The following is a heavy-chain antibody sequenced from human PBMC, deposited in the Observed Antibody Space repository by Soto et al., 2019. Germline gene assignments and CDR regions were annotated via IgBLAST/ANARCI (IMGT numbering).Heavy chain of an antibody. CDR1: GFTFSSYA. Sequence: EVQLLESGGGLVQPGGSLRLSCAASGFTFSSYAMSWVRQAPGKGLEWVSAISGSGGSTYYADSVKGRFTISRDNAKNTLYLQMNSLRAEDTAVYYCAKGKIVVVPAAEKGPFDYWGQGTLVTVSS. CDR2: ISGSGGST. J-gene: IGHJ4*02. V-gene: IGHV3-23*01. CDR3: AKGKIVVVPAAEKGPFDY. D-gene: IGHD2-2*01.